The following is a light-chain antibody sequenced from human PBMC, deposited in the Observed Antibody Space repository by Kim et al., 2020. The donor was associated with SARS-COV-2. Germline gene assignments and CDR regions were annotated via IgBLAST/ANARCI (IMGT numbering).Light chain of an antibody. CDR1: SEHINYA. CDR2: LNGDGSH. V-gene: IGLV4-69*01. CDR3: QTWDTGIQV. Sequence: QPVLTQSPSASASLGASVKLTCTLSSEHINYAIAWHQQQPEKGPRYLMKLNGDGSHSKGDGIPDRFSGSSSGAERYLTISSLQSEDKADYYCQTWDTGIQVFGGGTKLTVL. J-gene: IGLJ2*01.